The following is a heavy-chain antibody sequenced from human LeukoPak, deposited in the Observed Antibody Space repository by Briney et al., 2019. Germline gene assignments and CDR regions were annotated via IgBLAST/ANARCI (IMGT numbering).Heavy chain of an antibody. J-gene: IGHJ4*02. CDR2: FYYTGST. CDR1: GGSISSYY. Sequence: PSETLSLTCTVSGGSISSYYWSWTRQPPGKGLEWIGYFYYTGSTNYNPSLKSRVTMSVDTSNNQFSLKLSSVTAADTAVYYCARVSSSWLLPKYWGQGTLVTVSS. D-gene: IGHD6-13*01. V-gene: IGHV4-59*01. CDR3: ARVSSSWLLPKY.